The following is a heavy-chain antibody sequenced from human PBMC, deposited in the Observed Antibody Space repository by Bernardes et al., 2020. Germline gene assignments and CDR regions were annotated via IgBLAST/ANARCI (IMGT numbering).Heavy chain of an antibody. Sequence: SETLSLTCAVSGGSVNSGGCSWTWIRHRPGTGLEWIGNIYYTGNTQYNPSLKSRLSISMDTSKNQVSLRVTSVTAADTAVYYCARMPDNMEIQKCFDAWGQGTLVTVSS. V-gene: IGHV4-31*11. CDR1: GGSVNSGGCS. CDR3: ARMPDNMEIQKCFDA. CDR2: IYYTGNT. D-gene: IGHD1-1*01. J-gene: IGHJ5*02.